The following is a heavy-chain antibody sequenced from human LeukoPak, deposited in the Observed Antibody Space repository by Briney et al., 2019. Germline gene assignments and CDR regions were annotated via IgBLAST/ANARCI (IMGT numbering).Heavy chain of an antibody. CDR2: INHSGST. Sequence: SETLSLTCAVSGGSFSGYYWSWIRQPPGKGLEWIGEINHSGSTNYNPSLKSRVTISVDTSKNQFSLKLSSVTAADTAVYYCARVRAYYYGSGSYGSNWFVPWGQGTLVTVSS. CDR1: GGSFSGYY. D-gene: IGHD3-10*01. V-gene: IGHV4-34*01. CDR3: ARVRAYYYGSGSYGSNWFVP. J-gene: IGHJ5*02.